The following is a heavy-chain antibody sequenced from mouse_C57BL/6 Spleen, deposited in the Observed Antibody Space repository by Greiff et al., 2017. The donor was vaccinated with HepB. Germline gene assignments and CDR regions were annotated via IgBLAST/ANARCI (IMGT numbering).Heavy chain of an antibody. V-gene: IGHV10-1*01. CDR1: GFSFNTYA. J-gene: IGHJ2*01. Sequence: EAGGGLVQPKGSLKLSCAASGFSFNTYAMNWVRQAPGKGLEWVARIRSKSNNYATYYADSVKDRFTISRDDSESMLYLQMNNLKTEGTAMYYCVRGGQLGPFDYWGQGTTLTVSS. CDR3: VRGGQLGPFDY. D-gene: IGHD4-1*02. CDR2: IRSKSNNYAT.